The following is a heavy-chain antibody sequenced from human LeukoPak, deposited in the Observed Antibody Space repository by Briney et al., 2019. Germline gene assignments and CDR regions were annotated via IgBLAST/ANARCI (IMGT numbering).Heavy chain of an antibody. J-gene: IGHJ4*02. D-gene: IGHD2-15*01. Sequence: GGSLRLSCAASGFTFSSYSLNWVRQAPGKGLEWVSYITSSSSSIYYADSVKGRFTISRDNAKNSLYLQMNSLRAEDTAMYYCARDDCSGGRCYSVDYWGQGTLVTVSS. CDR2: ITSSSSSI. CDR3: ARDDCSGGRCYSVDY. CDR1: GFTFSSYS. V-gene: IGHV3-48*04.